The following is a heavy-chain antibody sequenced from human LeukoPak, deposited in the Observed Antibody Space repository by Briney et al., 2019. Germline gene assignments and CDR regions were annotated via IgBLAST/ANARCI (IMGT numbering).Heavy chain of an antibody. CDR2: IYTSGST. Sequence: SQTLSLTCTVSGGSISSGSYYWSWIRQPAGKGLEWIGRIYTSGSTNYNPSLKSRVTISVDTSKNQFSLKLSSVTAADTAVYYCAREYCSGGNCFDSWNWFDPWGQGTLVTVSS. V-gene: IGHV4-61*02. CDR1: GGSISSGSYY. J-gene: IGHJ5*02. D-gene: IGHD2-15*01. CDR3: AREYCSGGNCFDSWNWFDP.